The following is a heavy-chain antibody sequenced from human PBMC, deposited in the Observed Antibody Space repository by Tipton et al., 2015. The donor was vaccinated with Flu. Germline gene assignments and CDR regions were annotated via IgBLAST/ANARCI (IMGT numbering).Heavy chain of an antibody. CDR1: GYSIRNSNYY. D-gene: IGHD4-11*01. CDR3: ARRDYSNYVSEPKNWFDS. Sequence: TLSLTCAVSGYSIRNSNYYWGWIRQPPGKGLEWIGNIFHSGNSYHNPSLKSRVTMSIETSKNQFSLKLSSVTAADTAVYYCARRDYSNYVSEPKNWFDSWGQGALVIVSS. CDR2: IFHSGNS. V-gene: IGHV4-38-2*01. J-gene: IGHJ5*01.